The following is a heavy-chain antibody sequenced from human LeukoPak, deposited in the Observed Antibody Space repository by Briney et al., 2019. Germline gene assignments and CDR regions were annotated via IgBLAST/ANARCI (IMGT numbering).Heavy chain of an antibody. CDR1: GFTVSGNY. CDR3: ARGRYEFSAGMDV. V-gene: IGHV3-53*01. Sequence: GRSLRLSCAASGFTVSGNYMSWVRLAPGKGPEWVSVIYIGGRTNYADSVRGRFTISRDNSKNTLYLQMNSLRAEDTAVYYCARGRYEFSAGMDVWGQGTTVTVSS. J-gene: IGHJ6*02. CDR2: IYIGGRT. D-gene: IGHD5-12*01.